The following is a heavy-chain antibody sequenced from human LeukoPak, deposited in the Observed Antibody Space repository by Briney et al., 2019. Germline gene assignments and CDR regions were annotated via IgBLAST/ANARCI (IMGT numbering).Heavy chain of an antibody. V-gene: IGHV2-5*01. CDR3: AHRRPGAARGNYFDY. Sequence: SGPTLVKPTQTLTLTCTFSGFSLSTSGVGVGWIRQPPGKALEWLALIYWNDDKRYSPSLKSRLTITKDTSKNQVVLTMTNMDPVDTATYYCAHRRPGAARGNYFDYWGQGTLVTVSS. D-gene: IGHD6-6*01. CDR2: IYWNDDK. J-gene: IGHJ4*02. CDR1: GFSLSTSGVG.